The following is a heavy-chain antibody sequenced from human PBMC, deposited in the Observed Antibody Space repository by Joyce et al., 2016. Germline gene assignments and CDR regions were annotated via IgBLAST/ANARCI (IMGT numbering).Heavy chain of an antibody. CDR3: AKRYDYVDY. Sequence: QVQLVESGGGVVQPGRSLGLSCAASGFTFSNYGMHWVRQAPWKGLGWVAVIANDGNKKDYADSVKGRLTISRDNSKNTLYLQMNSLRAEDTAVYYCAKRYDYVDYWGQGTLVTVSS. J-gene: IGHJ4*02. D-gene: IGHD3-16*01. CDR2: IANDGNKK. CDR1: GFTFSNYG. V-gene: IGHV3-30*18.